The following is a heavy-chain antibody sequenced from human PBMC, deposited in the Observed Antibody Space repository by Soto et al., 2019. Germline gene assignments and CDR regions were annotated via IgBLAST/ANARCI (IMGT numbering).Heavy chain of an antibody. CDR1: GFTFSSCA. CDR2: ISGNGGST. Sequence: EVPLLESGGGLVQPGGSLRLSCAASGFTFSSCAMGWVRQAPGKGLEWVSGISGNGGSTYYADSVKGRFTISRDTSKNTLYLQMDSLGAEDTAIYYCAKESQQGSDYWGQGTLVTVSS. D-gene: IGHD2-2*01. V-gene: IGHV3-23*01. CDR3: AKESQQGSDY. J-gene: IGHJ4*02.